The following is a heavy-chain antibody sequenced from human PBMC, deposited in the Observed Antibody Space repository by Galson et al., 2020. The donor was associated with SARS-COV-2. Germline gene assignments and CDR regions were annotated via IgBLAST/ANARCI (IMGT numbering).Heavy chain of an antibody. CDR1: GYSFTSYW. J-gene: IGHJ4*02. D-gene: IGHD1-26*01. CDR3: ARVPHIVGFYYFDY. V-gene: IGHV5-10-1*01. Sequence: GESLKISCEASGYSFTSYWITWVRQMPGKGLEWMGRIDPSDSYTNYSPSFQGHVTISADKSISTAYLHWSTLKASDTAMYYCARVPHIVGFYYFDYWGQGTLLTVSS. CDR2: IDPSDSYT.